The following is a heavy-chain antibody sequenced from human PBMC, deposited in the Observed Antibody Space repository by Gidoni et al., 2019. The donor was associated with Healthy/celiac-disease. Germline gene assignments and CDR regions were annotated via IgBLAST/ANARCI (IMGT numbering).Heavy chain of an antibody. CDR3: ARDGSSEWEREYYFDY. CDR1: GFTCSSYG. V-gene: IGHV3-33*01. CDR2: IWYDGSNN. Sequence: VQLVEAGGGVVQPGRSLRRSCAASGFTCSSYGMHWVRQAPGKGLEWVAVIWYDGSNNYSADSVTGRFPLSRDNSKNTLYLQMNSLRAEDTAVYYCARDGSSEWEREYYFDYWGQGTLVTVSS. D-gene: IGHD1-26*01. J-gene: IGHJ4*02.